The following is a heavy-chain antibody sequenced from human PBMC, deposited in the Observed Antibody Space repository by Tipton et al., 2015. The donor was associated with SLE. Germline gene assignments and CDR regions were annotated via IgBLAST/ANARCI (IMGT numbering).Heavy chain of an antibody. V-gene: IGHV4-38-2*01. D-gene: IGHD1-1*01. CDR2: IYHSGST. CDR1: GYSISSGYY. Sequence: TLSLTCGVSGYSISSGYYWGWIRQPPGKGLEWIGSIYHSGSTYYNPSLNSRVTISVDTSKNLFSLNLSSATAADAAVFYCARSYVLERRRYFDYWGQGALVTVSS. CDR3: ARSYVLERRRYFDY. J-gene: IGHJ4*02.